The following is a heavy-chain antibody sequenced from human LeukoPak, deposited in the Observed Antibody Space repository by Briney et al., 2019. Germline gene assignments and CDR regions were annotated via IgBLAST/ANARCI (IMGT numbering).Heavy chain of an antibody. CDR2: MNPNSGNT. CDR1: GYTFTSYD. Sequence: GASVKVSCKASGYTFTSYDINWVRQATGQGLEWMGWMNPNSGNTGYAQKFQGRVTMTEDTSTDTAYMELSSLGSEDTAVYYCATDQYYYDRYWFDPWGQGTLVTVSS. D-gene: IGHD3-22*01. V-gene: IGHV1-8*01. J-gene: IGHJ5*02. CDR3: ATDQYYYDRYWFDP.